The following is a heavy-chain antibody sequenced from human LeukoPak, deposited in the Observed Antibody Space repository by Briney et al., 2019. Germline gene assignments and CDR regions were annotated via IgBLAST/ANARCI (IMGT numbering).Heavy chain of an antibody. J-gene: IGHJ4*02. D-gene: IGHD4-17*01. CDR2: INHSGST. Sequence: LETLSLACAVYGGSLSGYYWGWIRQPPGKGLEWIGEINHSGSTNYNPSLKSRVTISVDTTKNQFSLKLSSVTASDTTAYYCARGVDYGDYRRGWPRFDYGGQGTLVTVSS. CDR1: GGSLSGYY. CDR3: ARGVDYGDYRRGWPRFDY. V-gene: IGHV4-34*01.